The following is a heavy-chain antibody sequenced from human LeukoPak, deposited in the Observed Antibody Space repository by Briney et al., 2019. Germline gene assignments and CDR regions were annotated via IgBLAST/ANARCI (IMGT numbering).Heavy chain of an antibody. V-gene: IGHV3-74*01. CDR3: ARSRGFGELLTHYYGMDV. Sequence: GSLRLSCAASGFTFSSYWMHWVRQAPGKGLVWVSRINSDGSSTSYADSVKGRFTISRDNAKNTLYLQMNSLRAEDTAVYYCARSRGFGELLTHYYGMDVWGQGTTVTVSS. CDR2: INSDGSST. CDR1: GFTFSSYW. D-gene: IGHD3-10*01. J-gene: IGHJ6*02.